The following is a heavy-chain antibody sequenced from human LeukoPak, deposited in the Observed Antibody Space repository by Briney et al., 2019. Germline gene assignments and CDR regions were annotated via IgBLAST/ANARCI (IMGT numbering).Heavy chain of an antibody. Sequence: SETLSLTCAVYGGSFSGYYWSWIRQPAGKGLEWIGRIYTSGSTNYNPSLKSRVTMSVDTSKNQFSLKLSSVTAADTAVYYCARDFFLAVPAANRNYYYGMDVWGQGTTVTVSS. CDR3: ARDFFLAVPAANRNYYYGMDV. J-gene: IGHJ6*02. D-gene: IGHD2-2*01. CDR1: GGSFSGYY. CDR2: IYTSGST. V-gene: IGHV4-4*07.